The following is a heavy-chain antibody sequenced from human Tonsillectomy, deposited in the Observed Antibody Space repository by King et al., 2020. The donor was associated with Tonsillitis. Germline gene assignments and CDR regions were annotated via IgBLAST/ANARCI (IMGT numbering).Heavy chain of an antibody. Sequence: VQLVESGGGLVQPGGSLRLSCAASGFTFSSYEMNWVRQAPGKGLEWVSYLSSRCSTINYADSLKGRFTISRDNAKNSLYLQMNSLGAEDTAVYYCARGSRTVAAAGLGVGYWGQGTLVTVSS. CDR1: GFTFSSYE. J-gene: IGHJ4*02. CDR2: LSSRCSTI. V-gene: IGHV3-48*03. CDR3: ARGSRTVAAAGLGVGY. D-gene: IGHD6-13*01.